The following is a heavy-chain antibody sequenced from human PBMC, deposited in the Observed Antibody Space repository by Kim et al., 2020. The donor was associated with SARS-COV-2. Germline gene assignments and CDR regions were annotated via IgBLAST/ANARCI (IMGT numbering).Heavy chain of an antibody. D-gene: IGHD3-10*01. V-gene: IGHV1-8*01. J-gene: IGHJ4*02. CDR2: MKPSSGNT. Sequence: ASVKVSCKTSGFTFTSYDINWVRQATGQGLEWMGYMKPSSGNTGYAQKFQGRVTMTRDTSISTAYMELSSLRSEDTAMYYCALEFRWVDYWGQGTLGTVS. CDR3: ALEFRWVDY. CDR1: GFTFTSYD.